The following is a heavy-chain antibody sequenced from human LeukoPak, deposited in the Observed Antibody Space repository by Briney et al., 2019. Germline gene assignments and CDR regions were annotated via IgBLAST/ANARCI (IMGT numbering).Heavy chain of an antibody. CDR3: ARVGYCSSTSCDEDGAFDI. D-gene: IGHD2-2*01. CDR2: IIPIFGTA. CDR1: GGTFISYA. V-gene: IGHV1-69*01. Sequence: ASXXVSCKSCGGTFISYAISWVRQAAGQGGEWMGGIIPIFGTANYAQKFQRRVTLTADVSTSTAYMELSSLRSEDTAVYYCARVGYCSSTSCDEDGAFDIWGQGTMVTVSS. J-gene: IGHJ3*02.